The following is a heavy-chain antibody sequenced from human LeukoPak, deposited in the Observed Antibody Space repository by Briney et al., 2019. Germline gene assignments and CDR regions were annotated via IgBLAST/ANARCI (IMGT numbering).Heavy chain of an antibody. D-gene: IGHD3-16*01. CDR3: ARASRGVPPYYFDY. CDR1: GYIFSSYY. Sequence: ASVKVSCKASGYIFSSYYMHWVRQAPGQGLEWMGIISPSGDTTSYAQKFQGRFTMTRDTSTSTVYMELSSLRSEDTAVYYCARASRGVPPYYFDYWGQGTLVTVSS. J-gene: IGHJ4*02. V-gene: IGHV1-46*01. CDR2: ISPSGDTT.